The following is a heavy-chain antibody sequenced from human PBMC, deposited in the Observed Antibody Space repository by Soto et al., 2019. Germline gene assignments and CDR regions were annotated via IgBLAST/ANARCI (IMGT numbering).Heavy chain of an antibody. Sequence: ASVKVSCKXSGYTFTGYYMRWVRQAPGQGLEWMGWINPNSGGTNYAQKFQGRVTMTRDTSISTAYMELSRLRSDDTAVYYCARGAVVSGRVIYWGQGTLVTVSS. V-gene: IGHV1-2*02. CDR1: GYTFTGYY. D-gene: IGHD2-15*01. CDR2: INPNSGGT. J-gene: IGHJ4*02. CDR3: ARGAVVSGRVIY.